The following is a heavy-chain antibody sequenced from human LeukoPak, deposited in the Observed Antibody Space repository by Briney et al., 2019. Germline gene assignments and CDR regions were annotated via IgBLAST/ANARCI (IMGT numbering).Heavy chain of an antibody. D-gene: IGHD7-27*01. J-gene: IGHJ4*02. CDR2: IIPIFGTA. Sequence: SVKVSCKSSGGTFSSYAISWVRQAPGQGLEWMGGIIPIFGTANYAQKFQGRVTITADESTSTAYMELSSLRSEDTAVYYCARDSPDWGRSYFDYWGQGTLVTVSS. V-gene: IGHV1-69*13. CDR1: GGTFSSYA. CDR3: ARDSPDWGRSYFDY.